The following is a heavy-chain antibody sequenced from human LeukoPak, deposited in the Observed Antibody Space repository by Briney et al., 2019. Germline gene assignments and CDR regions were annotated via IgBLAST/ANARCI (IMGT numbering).Heavy chain of an antibody. CDR3: ARRLYYDTAGSPFDL. CDR1: GFTFRSYW. CDR2: IHGDGGDT. D-gene: IGHD3-22*01. V-gene: IGHV3-74*01. Sequence: GGSLRLSCAASGFTFRSYWISWIRQSPGKELLWVSRIHGDGGDTSYADSVKGRFTISRDNAKNTLYLQMDGLTAEDTAVYYCARRLYYDTAGSPFDLWGQGTLVIVSS. J-gene: IGHJ4*02.